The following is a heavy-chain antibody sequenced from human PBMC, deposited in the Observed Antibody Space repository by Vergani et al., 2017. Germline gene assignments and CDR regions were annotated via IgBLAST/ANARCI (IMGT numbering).Heavy chain of an antibody. CDR2: INHSGST. CDR1: GGSFSGYY. Sequence: QVQLQQWGAGLLKPSETLSLTCAVYGGSFSGYYWSWIRQPPGKGLEWIGEINHSGSTYYNPSLKSRVTISVDTSKNQFSLKLSSVTAADTAVYYCARGRRSDYVWGSYRPFDYWGQGTLVTVSS. J-gene: IGHJ4*02. D-gene: IGHD3-16*02. V-gene: IGHV4-34*01. CDR3: ARGRRSDYVWGSYRPFDY.